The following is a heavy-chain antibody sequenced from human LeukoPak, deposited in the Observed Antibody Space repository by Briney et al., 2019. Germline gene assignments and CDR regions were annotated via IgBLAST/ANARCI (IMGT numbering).Heavy chain of an antibody. CDR3: ARRAGAYTHPYGY. Sequence: GGSLRLSCTVSGFTVSSNSMSWVRQAPGKGLEWVSFIYSAGSIYYSDSVKGRFTISIDNSKNTLYLQMNSLRAEDTAVYYCARRAGAYTHPYGYWGQGTLVTVSS. CDR1: GFTVSSNS. CDR2: IYSAGSI. V-gene: IGHV3-53*01. D-gene: IGHD3-16*01. J-gene: IGHJ4*02.